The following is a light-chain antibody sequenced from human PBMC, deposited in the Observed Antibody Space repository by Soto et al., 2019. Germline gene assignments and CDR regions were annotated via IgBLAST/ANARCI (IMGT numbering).Light chain of an antibody. CDR3: QQYYSFPT. Sequence: DIQMTQSPSSLSASVGDRVTITCRASQSISSYLNWYQQKPGKAPKLLIYAASSLQSGVPSRFSGIRSGTEFTLTISSLQPDDFATYSCQQYYSFPTFGQGTRLEIK. CDR1: QSISSY. V-gene: IGKV1-39*01. CDR2: AAS. J-gene: IGKJ5*01.